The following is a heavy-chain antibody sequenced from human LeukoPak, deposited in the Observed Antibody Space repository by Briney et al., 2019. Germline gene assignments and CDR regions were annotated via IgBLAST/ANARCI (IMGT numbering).Heavy chain of an antibody. J-gene: IGHJ4*02. CDR2: INQDGSEK. CDR3: ARAASTGTVDY. D-gene: IGHD6-13*01. Sequence: PGGSLRLSCAASGFTFSVYWMSWVRQAPGKGLEWVANINQDGSEKYYVDSVEGRFTISRDNAKNSLYLEMNSLRAEDTALYYCARAASTGTVDYWGQGTLVTVAS. CDR1: GFTFSVYW. V-gene: IGHV3-7*01.